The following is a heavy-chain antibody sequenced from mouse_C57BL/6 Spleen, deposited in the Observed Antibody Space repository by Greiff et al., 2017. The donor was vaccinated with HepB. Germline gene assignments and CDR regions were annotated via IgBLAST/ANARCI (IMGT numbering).Heavy chain of an antibody. CDR2: IDPENGDT. CDR3: TTPPSAALDY. Sequence: EVQLQQSGAELVRPGASVKLSCTASGFNIKDDYMHWVKQRPEQGLEWIGWIDPENGDTEYASKFQGKATITADTSSNTAYLQLSSLTSEDTAVYYCTTPPSAALDYWGQGTTLTVSS. CDR1: GFNIKDDY. J-gene: IGHJ2*01. V-gene: IGHV14-4*01.